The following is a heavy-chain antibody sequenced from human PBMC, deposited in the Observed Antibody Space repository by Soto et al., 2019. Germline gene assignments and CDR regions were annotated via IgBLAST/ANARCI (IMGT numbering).Heavy chain of an antibody. CDR2: ISGSGGST. Sequence: GGSLRLSCAASGFTFSSYAMSWVRQAPGKGLEWVSAISGSGGSTYYADSVKGRFTISRDNSKNTLYLQMNSLRAEDTAVYYCARDQPGYSYGYGLGYWGQGTLVTVSS. CDR1: GFTFSSYA. J-gene: IGHJ4*02. V-gene: IGHV3-23*01. CDR3: ARDQPGYSYGYGLGY. D-gene: IGHD5-18*01.